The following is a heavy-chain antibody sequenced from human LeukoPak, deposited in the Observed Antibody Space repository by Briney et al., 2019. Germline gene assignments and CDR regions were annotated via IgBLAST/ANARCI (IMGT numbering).Heavy chain of an antibody. CDR2: IDSSSYR. V-gene: IGHV3-21*01. CDR3: VREGGYCFGDTCRFFDY. D-gene: IGHD2-15*01. J-gene: IGHJ4*02. Sequence: GGSLRLSCAASGFTFSRYSMNWVRQAPGKGLEWVSSIDSSSYRYYADSVRGRFTISRDDAKNSLYLQRNSLRAEDTALCYCVREGGYCFGDTCRFFDYWGQGSLVTVSS. CDR1: GFTFSRYS.